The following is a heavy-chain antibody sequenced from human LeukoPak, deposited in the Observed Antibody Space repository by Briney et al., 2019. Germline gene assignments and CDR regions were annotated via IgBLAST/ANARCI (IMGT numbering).Heavy chain of an antibody. CDR1: GGSISSSSYY. CDR3: ARGDWSIAVAGHYYYYYMDV. D-gene: IGHD6-19*01. Sequence: SETLSLTCTVSGGSISSSSYYWGWIRQPPGKGLEWIGSIYYSGSTYYNPSLKSRVTISVDTSKNQFSLKLSSVTAADTAVYYCARGDWSIAVAGHYYYYYMDVWGKGTTVTVSS. V-gene: IGHV4-39*07. CDR2: IYYSGST. J-gene: IGHJ6*03.